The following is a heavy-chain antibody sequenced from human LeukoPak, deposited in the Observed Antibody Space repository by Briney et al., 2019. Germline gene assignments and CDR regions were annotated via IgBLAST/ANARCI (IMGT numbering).Heavy chain of an antibody. V-gene: IGHV1-2*06. CDR1: GSTFTDYY. D-gene: IGHD2-8*02. CDR3: ARGVVYAGKRIAFDI. CDR2: ITPNRGGT. Sequence: GASVKVSCKASGSTFTDYYIHWVRQAPGQGLEWMGRITPNRGGTNYAQKFQGRVTMTRDTSISTAYMELSRLRSDDTAIYYCARGVVYAGKRIAFDIWGQGTMVTVSS. J-gene: IGHJ3*02.